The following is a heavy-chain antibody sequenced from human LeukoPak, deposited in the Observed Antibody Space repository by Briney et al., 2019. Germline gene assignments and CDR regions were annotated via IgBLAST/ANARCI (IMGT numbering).Heavy chain of an antibody. J-gene: IGHJ4*02. CDR1: GGSLSSSSYY. D-gene: IGHD4-17*01. CDR3: ARRFYGDYDIDY. CDR2: IYYSGST. V-gene: IGHV4-39*01. Sequence: PSETLSLTCTVSGGSLSSSSYYWGWIRQPPGKGLEWIGSIYYSGSTYYNPSLKSRVTISVDTSKNQFSLKLSSVTAADTAVYYCARRFYGDYDIDYWGQGTLVTVSS.